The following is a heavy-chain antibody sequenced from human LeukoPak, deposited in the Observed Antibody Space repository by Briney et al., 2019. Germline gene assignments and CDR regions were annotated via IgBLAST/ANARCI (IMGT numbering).Heavy chain of an antibody. V-gene: IGHV1-2*02. CDR2: INPNSGGT. CDR3: ARDSIAVAGTSYYYYYMDV. Sequence: ASVKVSCKASGYSFSSHGISWVRQAPGQGLEWMGWINPNSGGTNYAQKFQGRVTMTRDTSISTAYMELSRLRSDDTAVYYCARDSIAVAGTSYYYYYMDVWGKGTTVTVSS. D-gene: IGHD6-19*01. CDR1: GYSFSSHG. J-gene: IGHJ6*03.